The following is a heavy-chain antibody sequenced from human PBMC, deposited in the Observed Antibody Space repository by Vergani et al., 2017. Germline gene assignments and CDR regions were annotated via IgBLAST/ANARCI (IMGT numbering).Heavy chain of an antibody. CDR1: GGSISSSSYY. CDR3: ARQRTSCTRFRGWFDP. J-gene: IGHJ5*02. V-gene: IGHV4-39*01. CDR2: IDYSGST. Sequence: QLQLQESGSGLVKPSETLSLTCTVSGGSISSSSYYWGWTRQPPGKGLEWIGSIDYSGSTYYNPSLKSRVTISVDTSKNQFPLKLSFVTAADAAVDYCARQRTSCTRFRGWFDPWGQGTLVTVSS. D-gene: IGHD1-1*01.